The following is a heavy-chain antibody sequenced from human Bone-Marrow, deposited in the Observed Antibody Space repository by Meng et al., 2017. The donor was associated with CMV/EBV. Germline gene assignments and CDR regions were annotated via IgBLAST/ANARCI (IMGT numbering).Heavy chain of an antibody. CDR1: GGTFSSYA. Sequence: SVKVSCKASGGTFSSYAISWVRQAPGQGLEWMGGIIPILGIANYAQKFQGRVTITADKSTSTAYMELSRLRSDDTAVYYCARDQRPYDFWSGYLPDTAFDIWGQGTMVTVSS. CDR2: IIPILGIA. D-gene: IGHD3-3*01. V-gene: IGHV1-69*10. CDR3: ARDQRPYDFWSGYLPDTAFDI. J-gene: IGHJ3*02.